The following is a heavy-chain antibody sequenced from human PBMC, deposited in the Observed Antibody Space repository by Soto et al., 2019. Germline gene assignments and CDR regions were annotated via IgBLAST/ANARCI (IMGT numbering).Heavy chain of an antibody. Sequence: QVQLVQCGSEVKKPGASVNVSCKASGYTFTNYGINWVRQAPGQALEWMGWISTYNGHTNSPQKLQGRVTMTRDISTSTAYMELRSLSSDDTAVYYCARVVAARRGDTFAMDVWGQGTTVTVSS. CDR2: ISTYNGHT. V-gene: IGHV1-18*01. CDR1: GYTFTNYG. D-gene: IGHD6-6*01. CDR3: ARVVAARRGDTFAMDV. J-gene: IGHJ6*02.